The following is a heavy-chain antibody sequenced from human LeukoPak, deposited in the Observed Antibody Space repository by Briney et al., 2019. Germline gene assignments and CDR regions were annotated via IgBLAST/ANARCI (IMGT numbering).Heavy chain of an antibody. D-gene: IGHD4-23*01. V-gene: IGHV3-23*01. CDR3: AKEWGATVVTGANY. CDR2: ISGSGGST. J-gene: IGHJ4*02. Sequence: GGSLRLSCAASGFTFSSYAMSWVRQAPGKGLEWVSAISGSGGSTHYADSVKGRFTISRDNSKNTLYLQMNSLRAEDTAVYYCAKEWGATVVTGANYWGQGTLVTVSS. CDR1: GFTFSSYA.